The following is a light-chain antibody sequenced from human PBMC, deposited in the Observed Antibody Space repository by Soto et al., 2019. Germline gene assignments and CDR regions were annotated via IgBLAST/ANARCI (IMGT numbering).Light chain of an antibody. CDR1: SSDVGGYKF. CDR2: EVS. Sequence: QSALTQPPSASGSPGQSVTISCTGTSSDVGGYKFVSWYQQHPGKAPKLLIFEVSRRPSGVPDRFSGSKSGNTASLTVSGRQAEDETDYYCSSYAGNNNVVFGGGTKLTVL. J-gene: IGLJ2*01. V-gene: IGLV2-8*01. CDR3: SSYAGNNNVV.